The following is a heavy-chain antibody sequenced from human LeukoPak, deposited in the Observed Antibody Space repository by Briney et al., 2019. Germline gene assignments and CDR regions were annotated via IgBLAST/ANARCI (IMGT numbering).Heavy chain of an antibody. CDR1: GFTVSSNY. CDR2: IYSGGNT. D-gene: IGHD2-8*01. CDR3: ARPADGHVDY. Sequence: TGGALRLSCAASGFTVSSNYMSWVRQAPGEGLEWVSLIYSGGNTYYADSVKGRFTISRDNSKNTLYLQMNSLRAEDTAVYHCARPADGHVDYWGLGTLVTVSS. V-gene: IGHV3-66*04. J-gene: IGHJ4*02.